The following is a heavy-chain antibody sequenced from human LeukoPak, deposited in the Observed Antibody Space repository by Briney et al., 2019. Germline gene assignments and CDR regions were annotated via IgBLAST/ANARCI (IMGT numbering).Heavy chain of an antibody. CDR3: AKDSSMIVVAFCWFDP. CDR1: GFTFSNYA. J-gene: IGHJ5*02. V-gene: IGHV3-23*01. CDR2: ISGSDGNT. Sequence: GGSLRLSCAASGFTFSNYAMNWVRQAPGKGLEWVSTISGSDGNTYYADSVKGRFTISRDNSKNTLYLQMNSLRAEDTAVYYCAKDSSMIVVAFCWFDPWGQGTLVTVSS. D-gene: IGHD3-22*01.